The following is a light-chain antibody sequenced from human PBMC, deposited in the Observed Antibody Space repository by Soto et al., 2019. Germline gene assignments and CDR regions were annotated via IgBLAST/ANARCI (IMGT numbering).Light chain of an antibody. CDR3: SSQTGSATMV. Sequence: QSALSQPASVSGSPGQSITISCTGTSSDVGGFEYVSWYQHQPGKAPKLIIYDVTKRPSGVSNRFSGSKSGNTASLTISGIQAEDEGDYYCSSQTGSATMVFGGGTKLTVL. V-gene: IGLV2-14*01. CDR1: SSDVGGFEY. CDR2: DVT. J-gene: IGLJ2*01.